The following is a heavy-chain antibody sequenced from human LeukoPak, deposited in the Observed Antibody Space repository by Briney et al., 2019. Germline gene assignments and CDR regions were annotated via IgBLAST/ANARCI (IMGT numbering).Heavy chain of an antibody. V-gene: IGHV4-39*01. CDR3: ARQFDY. CDR2: FYSSGST. Sequence: LSETLSLTCTVSGGSISSSTYYWVWIRQSPGKGLEWIGNFYSSGSTYYNPSLKSRATISVDTPKNQFSLNLTSVTAADTAVYYCARQFDYCGQGTLVTVSS. J-gene: IGHJ4*02. CDR1: GGSISSSTYY.